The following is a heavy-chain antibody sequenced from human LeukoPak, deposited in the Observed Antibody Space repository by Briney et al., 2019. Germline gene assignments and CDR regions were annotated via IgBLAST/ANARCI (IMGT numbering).Heavy chain of an antibody. V-gene: IGHV3-30*04. J-gene: IGHJ6*03. CDR2: ISYDESNK. D-gene: IGHD4-17*01. Sequence: PGGSLRLSCAASGFTFSSYAMHWVRQAPGKGLEWVAVISYDESNKYYADSVKGRFTISRDNSKNTLYLQMNSLRAEDTAVYYCARDRGTTVTTSHMDVWGEGTTVTVSS. CDR1: GFTFSSYA. CDR3: ARDRGTTVTTSHMDV.